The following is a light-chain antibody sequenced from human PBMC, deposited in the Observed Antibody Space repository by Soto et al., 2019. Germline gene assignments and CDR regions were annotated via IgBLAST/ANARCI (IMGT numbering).Light chain of an antibody. J-gene: IGKJ4*01. CDR2: DAS. CDR3: QQYDNLLPLT. V-gene: IGKV1-33*01. CDR1: QDISNY. Sequence: DIQMTQSPSSLSASVGDRVTITCQASQDISNYLNWYQQKPGKAPKLLIYDASNLETGVPSRFSGSGSGTDFTFTFSSLQPEDIATYYCQQYDNLLPLTFGGGTKVEIK.